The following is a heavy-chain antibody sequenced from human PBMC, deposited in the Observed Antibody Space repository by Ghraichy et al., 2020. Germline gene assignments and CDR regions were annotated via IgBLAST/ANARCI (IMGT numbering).Heavy chain of an antibody. J-gene: IGHJ4*02. CDR2: IGTRTSYI. D-gene: IGHD6-19*01. CDR1: GFSFSTYN. V-gene: IGHV3-21*01. Sequence: GESLNISCVVSGFSFSTYNINWVRQTPGKGLEWVSCIGTRTSYIYYADSVKGRFTISRDNAKNSLYLQMNSLRDEDTAMYYCARDGETSGWDFDYWGQGTLVTVSA. CDR3: ARDGETSGWDFDY.